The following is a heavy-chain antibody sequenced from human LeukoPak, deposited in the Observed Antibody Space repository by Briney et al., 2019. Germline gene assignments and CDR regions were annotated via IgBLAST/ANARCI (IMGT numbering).Heavy chain of an antibody. J-gene: IGHJ3*02. V-gene: IGHV4-34*01. D-gene: IGHD3-9*01. CDR1: GGSFSGYY. CDR3: ARGRKEPLRYFDWLLDAFDT. CDR2: INHSGST. Sequence: SETLSLTCAVYGGSFSGYYWSWIRQPPGKGLEWIGEINHSGSTNYNPSLKSRVTISVDTSKNQFSLKLSSVTAADTAVYYCARGRKEPLRYFDWLLDAFDTWGQGTMVTVSS.